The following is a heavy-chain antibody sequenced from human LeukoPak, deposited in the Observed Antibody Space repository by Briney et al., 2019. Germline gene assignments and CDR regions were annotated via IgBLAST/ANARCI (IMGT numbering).Heavy chain of an antibody. CDR1: GFTFTSSA. CDR2: IVVGSGNT. CDR3: AAVERDRSPPGMGAFDI. J-gene: IGHJ3*02. V-gene: IGHV1-58*02. Sequence: SVKVSCKASGFTFTSSAMQWVRQARGQRLEWIGWIVVGSGNTNYAQKFQERVTITRDMSTSTAYMGLSSLRSEDTAVYYCAAVERDRSPPGMGAFDIWGQGTMVTVSS. D-gene: IGHD3-22*01.